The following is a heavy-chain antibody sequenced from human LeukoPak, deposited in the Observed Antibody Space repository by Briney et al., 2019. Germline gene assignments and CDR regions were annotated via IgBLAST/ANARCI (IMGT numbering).Heavy chain of an antibody. J-gene: IGHJ4*02. CDR2: INPNSGGT. CDR3: ARDGSGRLRWSD. D-gene: IGHD4-23*01. CDR1: GYTFTGYY. V-gene: IGHV1-2*02. Sequence: ASVKVSCKASGYTFTGYYMHWVRQAPGQGLEWMGWINPNSGGTNYAQEFQGRVTMTRDTSISTAYMELSRLGSDDTAVYYCARDGSGRLRWSDWGQGTLVTVSS.